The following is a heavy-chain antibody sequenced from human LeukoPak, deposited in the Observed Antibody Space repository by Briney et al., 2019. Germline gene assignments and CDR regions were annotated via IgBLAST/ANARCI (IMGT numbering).Heavy chain of an antibody. CDR1: GFTFDDYA. D-gene: IGHD5-18*01. Sequence: GGSLRLSCAASGFTFDDYAMHWVRQAPGKGLEWVSGISWNSGSIGYADSVKGRFTISRDNAKNSLYLQMNSLRAEDTALYYCAKDVTAMVTSPHDYWGQGALVTVSS. V-gene: IGHV3-9*01. CDR3: AKDVTAMVTSPHDY. J-gene: IGHJ4*02. CDR2: ISWNSGSI.